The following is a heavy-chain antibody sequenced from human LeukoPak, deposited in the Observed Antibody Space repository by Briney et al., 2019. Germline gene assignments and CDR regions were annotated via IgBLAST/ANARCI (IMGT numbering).Heavy chain of an antibody. CDR3: ARMGYGYSGYENIKYNWFDP. D-gene: IGHD5-12*01. CDR1: GYTFTSYY. V-gene: IGHV1-46*01. CDR2: INPSGGST. Sequence: GASVKVSCKASGYTFTSYYMHWVRQAPGQGLEWMGIINPSGGSTSYAQKFQGRVTMTRDTSTSTVYMELSSLRSEDTAVYYCARMGYGYSGYENIKYNWFDPWGQGTLVTVSS. J-gene: IGHJ5*02.